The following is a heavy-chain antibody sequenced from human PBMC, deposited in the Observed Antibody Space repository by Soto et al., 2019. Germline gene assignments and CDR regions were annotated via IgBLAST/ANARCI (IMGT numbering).Heavy chain of an antibody. Sequence: AAVKVSCKTPAYTLTGYYMHWVLQAPGQGLEWMGWINPNTVGTNYPQKFQDKITMSRDTSISTAFMELSRLSPDDTAVSYCARVDSGYDPFDPWGQGTLVTVSS. D-gene: IGHD5-12*01. CDR1: AYTLTGYY. CDR2: INPNTVGT. CDR3: ARVDSGYDPFDP. V-gene: IGHV1-2*02. J-gene: IGHJ5*02.